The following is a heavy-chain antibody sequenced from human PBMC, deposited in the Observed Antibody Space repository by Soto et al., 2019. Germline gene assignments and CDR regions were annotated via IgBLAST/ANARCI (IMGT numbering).Heavy chain of an antibody. Sequence: QVRLQESGPGLVKPSETLSLTCNVSGGSFSSDHWGWIRQPPGKGLEWIGKINNSGITNYNPSLKIRATISVDTSMNQFSLKLTFVTAADTAVYYCARDRPWDCSSSNYCYYYGLDVWGQGTTVIVSS. D-gene: IGHD2-2*01. CDR3: ARDRPWDCSSSNYCYYYGLDV. J-gene: IGHJ6*02. CDR1: GGSFSSDH. V-gene: IGHV4-59*01. CDR2: INNSGIT.